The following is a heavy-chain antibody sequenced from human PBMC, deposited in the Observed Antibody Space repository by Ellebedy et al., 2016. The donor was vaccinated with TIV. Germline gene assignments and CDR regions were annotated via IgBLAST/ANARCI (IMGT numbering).Heavy chain of an antibody. CDR3: AKSAGIAVASCMDV. D-gene: IGHD6-13*01. J-gene: IGHJ6*02. CDR1: GFSVSSND. V-gene: IGHV3-53*01. Sequence: GESLKISCAASGFSVSSNDMSWVRQAPGKGLEWISLIYSGGYDGDSRYYADSVRGRFTMSRDTSKNTLYLQMNSLRADDTAVYYCAKSAGIAVASCMDVWGQGTTVTVSS. CDR2: IYSGGYDGDSR.